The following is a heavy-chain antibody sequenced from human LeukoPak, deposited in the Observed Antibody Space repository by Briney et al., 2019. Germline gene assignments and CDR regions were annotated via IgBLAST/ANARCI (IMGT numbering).Heavy chain of an antibody. CDR2: ISSSSSTI. CDR3: ARDASDFWSGYYTFYYYYYMDV. V-gene: IGHV3-48*04. D-gene: IGHD3-3*01. Sequence: GGSLRLSCAASGFTFSSYSMNWVRQAPGKGLEWVSYISSSSSTIYYADSVKGRFTISRDNAKNSLYLQMSSLRAEDTAVYYCARDASDFWSGYYTFYYYYYMDVWGKGTTVTVSS. J-gene: IGHJ6*03. CDR1: GFTFSSYS.